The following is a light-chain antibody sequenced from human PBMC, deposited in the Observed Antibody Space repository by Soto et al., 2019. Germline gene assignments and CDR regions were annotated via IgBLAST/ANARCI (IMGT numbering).Light chain of an antibody. CDR2: DVS. J-gene: IGLJ1*01. Sequence: QSALTQPRSVSGSHGQSVTISCTGTSSDVGGYNYVSWYQQHPGKAPKLMIYDVSERPSGVPDRFSGSKSGNTASLTISGLQDEDEADYYCCSYAGSFYVFGTGTKLTV. CDR1: SSDVGGYNY. CDR3: CSYAGSFYV. V-gene: IGLV2-11*01.